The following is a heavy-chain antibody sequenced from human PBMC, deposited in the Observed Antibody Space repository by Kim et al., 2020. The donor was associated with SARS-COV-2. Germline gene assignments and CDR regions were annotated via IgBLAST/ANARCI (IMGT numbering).Heavy chain of an antibody. Sequence: SVKVSCKASGGTFSSYAISWVRQAPGQGLEWMGGIIPIFGTANYAQKFQGRVTITADESTSTAYMELSSLRSEDTAVYYCAREGEYNWNYEGPGQRRWFDPWGQGTLVTVSS. CDR1: GGTFSSYA. V-gene: IGHV1-69*13. CDR2: IIPIFGTA. CDR3: AREGEYNWNYEGPGQRRWFDP. D-gene: IGHD1-7*01. J-gene: IGHJ5*02.